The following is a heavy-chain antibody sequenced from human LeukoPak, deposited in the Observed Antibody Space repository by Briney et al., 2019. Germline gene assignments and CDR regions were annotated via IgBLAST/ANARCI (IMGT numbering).Heavy chain of an antibody. Sequence: GESLRLSCAASGFTFDDYAMHWVRQAPGKGLEWVSGISWNSGSIGYADSVKGRFTISRDNAKNSLYLQMNSLRAEDTALYYCAKTRSGWHGNDAFDIWGQGTMVTVSS. CDR1: GFTFDDYA. CDR2: ISWNSGSI. D-gene: IGHD6-19*01. J-gene: IGHJ3*02. V-gene: IGHV3-9*01. CDR3: AKTRSGWHGNDAFDI.